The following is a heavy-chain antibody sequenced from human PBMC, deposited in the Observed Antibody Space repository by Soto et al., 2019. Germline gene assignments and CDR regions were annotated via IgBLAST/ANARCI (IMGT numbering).Heavy chain of an antibody. J-gene: IGHJ4*02. Sequence: QVQLVESGGGVVQPGRSLRLSCAASGFTFSSYGMHWVRQTPGKGLEWVAVISYDGSNKYYADSVKGRFTISRDNSKNTLYLQMNSLRAEDTAAYYCAKDVIAARPGQQFDYWGQGTLVTVSS. CDR1: GFTFSSYG. V-gene: IGHV3-30*18. D-gene: IGHD6-6*01. CDR3: AKDVIAARPGQQFDY. CDR2: ISYDGSNK.